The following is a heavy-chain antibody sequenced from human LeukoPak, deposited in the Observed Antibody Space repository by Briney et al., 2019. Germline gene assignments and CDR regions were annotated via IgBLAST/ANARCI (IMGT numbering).Heavy chain of an antibody. Sequence: GRSLRLSCAASGFTFGDYAMHWVRQAPGKGLEWVSGISWNSGTKVYADSVKGRFTISRDNVKKSLDLQMNSLRAEDTALYYCTKANSNWYFDLWGRGTLAFVSS. CDR3: TKANSNWYFDL. CDR2: ISWNSGTK. J-gene: IGHJ2*01. CDR1: GFTFGDYA. V-gene: IGHV3-9*01.